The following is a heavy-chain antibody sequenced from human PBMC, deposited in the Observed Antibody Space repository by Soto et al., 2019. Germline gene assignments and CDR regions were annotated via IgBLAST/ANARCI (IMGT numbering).Heavy chain of an antibody. Sequence: SETLSLTCTVSGASIRSSAYWGWIRQPPGKGLEWIGSIYSIGNTYYNPSLKSGVTISADTSKNQFSLKLSSVTAADTAVYYCARVSGSYYYGMDVWGQGTTVTVS. CDR2: IYSIGNT. CDR3: ARVSGSYYYGMDV. J-gene: IGHJ6*02. D-gene: IGHD1-26*01. CDR1: GASIRSSAY. V-gene: IGHV4-39*07.